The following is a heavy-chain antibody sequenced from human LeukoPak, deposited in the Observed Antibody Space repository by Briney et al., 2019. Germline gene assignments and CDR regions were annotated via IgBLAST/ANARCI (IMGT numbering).Heavy chain of an antibody. D-gene: IGHD5-12*01. CDR1: GGTFSSYA. CDR3: AREGYSGYDSGY. V-gene: IGHV1-69*13. J-gene: IGHJ4*02. Sequence: SVKVSCKASGGTFSSYAISWVRQAPGQGLEWMGGNIPIFGTANYAQKFQGRVTITADESTSTAYMELSSLRSEDTAVYYCAREGYSGYDSGYWGQGTLVTVSS. CDR2: NIPIFGTA.